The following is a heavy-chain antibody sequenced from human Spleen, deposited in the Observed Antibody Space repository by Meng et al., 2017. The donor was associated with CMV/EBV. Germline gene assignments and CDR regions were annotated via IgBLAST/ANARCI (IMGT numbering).Heavy chain of an antibody. CDR2: INHSGST. Sequence: HLQQSGRGPVRPQWTLSVTRVVSGVSISGYYWRWIRQPPGKGLEWIGEINHSGSTNYNPSLKSRVTISVDTSKNQFSLKLSSVTAADTAVYYCARGSPWTGTSNWFDPWGQGTLVTVSS. CDR1: GVSISGYY. CDR3: ARGSPWTGTSNWFDP. J-gene: IGHJ5*02. V-gene: IGHV4-34*01. D-gene: IGHD1-1*01.